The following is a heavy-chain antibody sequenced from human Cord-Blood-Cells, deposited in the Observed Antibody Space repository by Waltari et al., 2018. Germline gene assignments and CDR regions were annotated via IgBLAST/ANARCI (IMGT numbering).Heavy chain of an antibody. CDR2: IYYSGIT. J-gene: IGHJ4*02. CDR1: GGSISSRSYY. D-gene: IGHD3-3*01. V-gene: IGHV4-39*01. Sequence: LQLQESGPGLVKPSETLSLTCTVSGGSISSRSYYCGWTRQPPGKGLEWIGSIYYSGITYYNPSLKSRVTISVDTSKNQFSLKLSSVTAADTAVYYCARRLATIFGVVIGFDYWGQGTLVTVSS. CDR3: ARRLATIFGVVIGFDY.